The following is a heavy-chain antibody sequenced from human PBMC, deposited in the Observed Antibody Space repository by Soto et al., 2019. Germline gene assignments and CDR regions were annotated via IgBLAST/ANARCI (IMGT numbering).Heavy chain of an antibody. Sequence: QVQLQESGPGLVKPSGTLSLTCAVSSGSISSNNWWSWVRQAPGPGLEWIGDIFHSESTNYNPSLKSRVTISVDKSKNQFSLKLSSVTAADTAMYYCARLFCSSSSCLTPSWFDPWGQGTLVTVSS. V-gene: IGHV4-4*02. CDR2: IFHSEST. CDR3: ARLFCSSSSCLTPSWFDP. J-gene: IGHJ5*02. CDR1: SGSISSNNW. D-gene: IGHD2-2*01.